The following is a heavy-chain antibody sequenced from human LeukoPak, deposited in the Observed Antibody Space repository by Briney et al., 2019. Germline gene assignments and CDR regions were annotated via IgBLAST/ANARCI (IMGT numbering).Heavy chain of an antibody. CDR1: GFTFSSYS. J-gene: IGHJ3*02. D-gene: IGHD3-22*01. CDR3: ARDQSQNYYDPEVDAFDI. CDR2: ISSSSSYI. V-gene: IGHV3-21*01. Sequence: GGSLRLSCAASGFTFSSYSMNWVRQAPGKGLEWVSSISSSSSYIYYADSVKGRFTISRDNAKNLLYLQMNSLRAEDTAVYYCARDQSQNYYDPEVDAFDIWGQGTMVTVSS.